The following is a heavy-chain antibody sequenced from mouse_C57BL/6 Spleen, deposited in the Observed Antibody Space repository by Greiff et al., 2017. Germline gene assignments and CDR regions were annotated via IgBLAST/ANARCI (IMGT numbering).Heavy chain of an antibody. CDR1: GYTFTSYW. CDR2: IDPSDSYT. Sequence: QVHVKQPGAELVMPGASVKLSCKASGYTFTSYWMHWVKQRPGQGLEWIGEIDPSDSYTNYNQKFKGKSTLTVDKSSSTAYMQLSSLTSEDSAVYYCASSLRRLAYFDVWGTGTTVTVSS. CDR3: ASSLRRLAYFDV. D-gene: IGHD1-1*01. V-gene: IGHV1-69*01. J-gene: IGHJ1*03.